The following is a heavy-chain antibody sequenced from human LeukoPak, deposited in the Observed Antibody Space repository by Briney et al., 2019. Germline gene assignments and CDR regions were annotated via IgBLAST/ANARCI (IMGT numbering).Heavy chain of an antibody. CDR3: AKDQSLVAPTPSWFDP. V-gene: IGHV3-30*02. CDR2: IRYDGSNK. CDR1: GFTFSSYG. J-gene: IGHJ5*02. D-gene: IGHD6-6*01. Sequence: PGGSLRLSCATSGFTFSSYGMHWVRQAPGKGLEWVAFIRYDGSNKYYADSVKGRFTISRDNSKNTLYLQMNSLRAEDTAVYYCAKDQSLVAPTPSWFDPWGQGTLVTVSS.